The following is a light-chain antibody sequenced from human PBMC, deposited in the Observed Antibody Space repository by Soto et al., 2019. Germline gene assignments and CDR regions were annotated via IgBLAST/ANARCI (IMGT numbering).Light chain of an antibody. J-gene: IGKJ5*01. CDR1: QSVNSN. V-gene: IGKV3-15*01. Sequence: EIVMTQSPAILSLSPGECATLSCRASQSVNSNYLAWYQQHPGQPPRLXIYGISTRATGIPARFSGSGSGTEFSLTISSLQSEDFAVYYCQQYSKWPITFGQGTRLEIK. CDR3: QQYSKWPIT. CDR2: GIS.